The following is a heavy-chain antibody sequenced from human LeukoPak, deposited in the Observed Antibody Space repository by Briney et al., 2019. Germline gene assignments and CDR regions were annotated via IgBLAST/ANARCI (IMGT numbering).Heavy chain of an antibody. CDR1: GYTFTSYD. CDR2: MNPNSGNA. V-gene: IGHV1-8*01. D-gene: IGHD3-9*01. Sequence: ASVKVSCKASGYTFTSYDINWVRQATGQGLEWMGWMNPNSGNADCAQKFQGRVTMTRDTSINTAYMELSNLRSEDTAVYYCARPRDYTGYYQYYFDYWGQGTLVTVSS. J-gene: IGHJ4*02. CDR3: ARPRDYTGYYQYYFDY.